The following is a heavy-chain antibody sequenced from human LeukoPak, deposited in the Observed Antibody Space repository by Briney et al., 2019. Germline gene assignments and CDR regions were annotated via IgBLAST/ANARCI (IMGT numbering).Heavy chain of an antibody. J-gene: IGHJ4*02. D-gene: IGHD6-25*01. CDR3: AGISYSGTWPVGY. Sequence: GGSLRLSCAASGFTFSSYAMSWVRQAPGKGLEWASAISAGGDTTYTADSVRGRFTISRDNSKNTLYLQMNTLTAEDTAVYYCAGISYSGTWPVGYWGQGTLVTV. CDR2: ISAGGDTT. V-gene: IGHV3-23*01. CDR1: GFTFSSYA.